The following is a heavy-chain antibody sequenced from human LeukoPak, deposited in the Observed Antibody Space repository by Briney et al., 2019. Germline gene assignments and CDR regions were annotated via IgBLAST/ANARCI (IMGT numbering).Heavy chain of an antibody. Sequence: GGSLRLSCAASGFTFSSYAMSWVRQAPGKGLEWVSAISGSGGSTYYADSVKGRFTISRDNSKNTLYLQMNSLRAEDTAVYYCAKDLGSSWYNYYYGMDVRGQGTTVTVSS. CDR1: GFTFSSYA. CDR3: AKDLGSSWYNYYYGMDV. CDR2: ISGSGGST. J-gene: IGHJ6*02. D-gene: IGHD6-13*01. V-gene: IGHV3-23*01.